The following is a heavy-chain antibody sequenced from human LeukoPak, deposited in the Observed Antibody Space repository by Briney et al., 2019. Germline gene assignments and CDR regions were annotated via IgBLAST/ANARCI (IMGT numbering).Heavy chain of an antibody. CDR1: GGSFSGYC. D-gene: IGHD6-6*01. CDR2: INHSGST. Sequence: SETLSLTCAVYGGSFSGYCWSWIRQPPGKGLEWIGEINHSGSTNYNPSLKSRVTISVDTSKNQFSLKLSSVTAADTAVYYCARGAARPNRGWFDPWGQGTLVTVSS. J-gene: IGHJ5*02. V-gene: IGHV4-34*01. CDR3: ARGAARPNRGWFDP.